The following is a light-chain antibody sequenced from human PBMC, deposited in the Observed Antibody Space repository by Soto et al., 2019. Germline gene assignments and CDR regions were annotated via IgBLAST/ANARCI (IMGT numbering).Light chain of an antibody. CDR2: LDSDGSH. CDR3: QTWGTGIHVV. J-gene: IGLJ2*01. CDR1: SGHSSYA. Sequence: CTLSSGHSSYAIAWHQQQPEKGPRYLMKLDSDGSHTKGDAIPDRFSGSSSGAERYLTISSLQSEDEADYYCQTWGTGIHVVFGGGTKLTVL. V-gene: IGLV4-69*01.